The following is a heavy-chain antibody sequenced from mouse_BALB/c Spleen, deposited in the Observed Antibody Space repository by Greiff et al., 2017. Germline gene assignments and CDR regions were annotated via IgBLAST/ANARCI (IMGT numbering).Heavy chain of an antibody. V-gene: IGHV14-3*02. J-gene: IGHJ4*01. CDR1: GFNIKDTY. Sequence: EVQLQQSGAELVKPGASVKLSCTASGFNIKDTYMHWVKQRPEQGLEWIGRIDPANGNTKYDPKFQGKATITADTSSNTADLQLSSLTSEDTAVYYCARDDDYDRYAMDYWGQGTSVTVSS. D-gene: IGHD2-4*01. CDR2: IDPANGNT. CDR3: ARDDDYDRYAMDY.